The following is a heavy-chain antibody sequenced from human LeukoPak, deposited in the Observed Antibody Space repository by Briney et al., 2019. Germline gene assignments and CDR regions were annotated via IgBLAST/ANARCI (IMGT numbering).Heavy chain of an antibody. CDR3: ARGPTGSGAFDI. V-gene: IGHV4-39*01. CDR1: GGSITSGAYF. Sequence: SETLSLTCTVSGGSITSGAYFWGWVRQPPGKGLEWLGTFYYSGSTYYNPSLRSRVTMSVDTSMNQFSLKLNSVTAADTAIYYCARGPTGSGAFDIWGQGTMVTVSS. J-gene: IGHJ3*02. CDR2: FYYSGST. D-gene: IGHD7-27*01.